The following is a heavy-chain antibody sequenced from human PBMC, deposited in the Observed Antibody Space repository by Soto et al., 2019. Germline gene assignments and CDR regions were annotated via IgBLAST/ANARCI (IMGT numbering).Heavy chain of an antibody. CDR3: ARIRTGVYGSGSTSSRFYYGMDV. Sequence: GGSLRLSCAASGFTFSSYGMHWVRQAPGKGLEWVAVISYDGNNKYYADSVKGRFTISRDNSKNTLYLQMNSLRAEDTAIYYCARIRTGVYGSGSTSSRFYYGMDVWAQRTTVTVSS. CDR1: GFTFSSYG. J-gene: IGHJ6*02. D-gene: IGHD3-10*01. CDR2: ISYDGNNK. V-gene: IGHV3-30*03.